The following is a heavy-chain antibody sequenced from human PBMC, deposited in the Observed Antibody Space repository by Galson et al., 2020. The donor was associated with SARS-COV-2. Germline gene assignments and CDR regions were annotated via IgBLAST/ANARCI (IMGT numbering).Heavy chain of an antibody. V-gene: IGHV3-74*01. J-gene: IGHJ4*02. CDR3: ARGASYYDSSGHGPY. Sequence: LSLTCAASGFTFSSYWMHWVRQAPGKGLVWVSRINTDGSTTNYADSVKGRFTISRDNAKNTLYLQMNSLRAEDTAVYYCARGASYYDSSGHGPYWGQGTLVTVSS. D-gene: IGHD3-22*01. CDR2: INTDGSTT. CDR1: GFTFSSYW.